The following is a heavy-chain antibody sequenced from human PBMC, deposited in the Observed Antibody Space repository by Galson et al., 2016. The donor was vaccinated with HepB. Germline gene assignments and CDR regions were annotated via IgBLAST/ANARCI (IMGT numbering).Heavy chain of an antibody. D-gene: IGHD1-14*01. Sequence: SCKASGYTFTAYTIHWVRQAPGKGLDWVAVIWYDGSHKFYADSVKGRFTISRDNSKNTVNLGMNSLGAEDTALYYCARDSAPVFSPHMRTLDYWGQGTLVTVSS. J-gene: IGHJ4*02. V-gene: IGHV3-33*01. CDR1: GYTFTAYT. CDR2: IWYDGSHK. CDR3: ARDSAPVFSPHMRTLDY.